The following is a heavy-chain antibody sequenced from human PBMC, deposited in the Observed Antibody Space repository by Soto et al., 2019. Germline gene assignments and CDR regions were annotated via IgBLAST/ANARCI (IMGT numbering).Heavy chain of an antibody. V-gene: IGHV3-48*03. CDR3: ARESGTGGMDA. CDR1: GFTFSSYE. D-gene: IGHD1-1*01. Sequence: PGGSLRLSCAASGFTFSSYEMNWVRQAPGKGLEWVSYISSSGSSIYYADSVEGRFTISRDNAKNSLYLQMTSLRAEDTAVYYYARESGTGGMDAWGQGTTVTVSS. CDR2: ISSSGSSI. J-gene: IGHJ6*02.